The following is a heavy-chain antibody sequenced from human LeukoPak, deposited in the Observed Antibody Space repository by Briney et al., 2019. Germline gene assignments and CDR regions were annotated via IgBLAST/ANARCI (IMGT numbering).Heavy chain of an antibody. V-gene: IGHV3-74*01. D-gene: IGHD6-6*01. J-gene: IGHJ4*02. Sequence: GGSLRLSCAASGFTFSTYWMHWVRQTPGKGLVWVSRINSDGSSTIYADSVKGRFTISRDNAKNTLYLQMNSLRADDTAVYYCARGGVYSTSAVDYWGQGTLVTVSS. CDR2: INSDGSST. CDR3: ARGGVYSTSAVDY. CDR1: GFTFSTYW.